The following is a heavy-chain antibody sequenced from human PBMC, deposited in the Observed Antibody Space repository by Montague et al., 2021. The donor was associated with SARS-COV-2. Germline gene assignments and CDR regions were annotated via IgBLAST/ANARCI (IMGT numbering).Heavy chain of an antibody. CDR3: ARFPYYYDNWFDP. V-gene: IGHV4-39*07. CDR2: IYYSRST. D-gene: IGHD3-22*01. J-gene: IGHJ5*02. Sequence: SETLSLTCTVSGGSISSSSYYWGWIRQPPEKGLEWIGSIYYSRSTYYNPSLKSRVTISVDTSKNQFSLKLSSVTAADTAVYYCARFPYYYDNWFDPWGQGTLVTVSS. CDR1: GGSISSSSYY.